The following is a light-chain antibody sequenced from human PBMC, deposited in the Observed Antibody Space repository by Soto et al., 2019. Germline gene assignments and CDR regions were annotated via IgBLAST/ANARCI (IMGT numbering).Light chain of an antibody. J-gene: IGLJ2*01. CDR2: SNS. V-gene: IGLV1-47*02. Sequence: QSVLTQPPSASGTPGQRVTISCSGGRSNIGSHYVYWYQQLPGTAPKLLIYSNSQRPSGVPDRFSGSKSGTSASLAISRLRSDDEADYYCAARDDSLSGHGVFGGGTKLTVL. CDR3: AARDDSLSGHGV. CDR1: RSNIGSHY.